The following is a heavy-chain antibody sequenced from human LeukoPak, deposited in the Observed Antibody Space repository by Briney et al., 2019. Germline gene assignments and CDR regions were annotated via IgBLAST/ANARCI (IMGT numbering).Heavy chain of an antibody. CDR3: AVEAKGDCSSTSCYVDY. Sequence: ASVKVSCKASGYTFTSYGINWVRQAPGQGLEWMGWTSAYNGNTNYAQKLQGRVTMTTDTSTSTAYMELRSLRSDDTAVYYCAVEAKGDCSSTSCYVDYWGQGTLVTVSS. V-gene: IGHV1-18*01. CDR2: TSAYNGNT. D-gene: IGHD2-2*01. J-gene: IGHJ4*02. CDR1: GYTFTSYG.